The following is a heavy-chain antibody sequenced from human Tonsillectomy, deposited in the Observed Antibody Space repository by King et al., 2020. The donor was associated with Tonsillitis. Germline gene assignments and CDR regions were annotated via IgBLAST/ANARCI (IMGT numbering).Heavy chain of an antibody. CDR3: ASGNWGGDCYWGAFYFAH. CDR2: INEDGTEK. Sequence: VQLVESGGGLVQPGGSLRLSCAASGFTFRSYWMSWVRQAPGKGLEWVANINEDGTEKFYVDAVKGRFTISRDNAKNSLFLQMNSLRAEDTAIHYCASGNWGGDCYWGAFYFAHWGQGALVTVSS. J-gene: IGHJ4*02. CDR1: GFTFRSYW. D-gene: IGHD2-21*02. V-gene: IGHV3-7*01.